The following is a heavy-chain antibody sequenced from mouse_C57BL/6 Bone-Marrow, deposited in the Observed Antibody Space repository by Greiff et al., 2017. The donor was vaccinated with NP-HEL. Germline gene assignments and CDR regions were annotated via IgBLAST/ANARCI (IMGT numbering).Heavy chain of an antibody. CDR1: GFSLTSYG. V-gene: IGHV2-6-1*01. CDR2: IWSDGST. D-gene: IGHD2-3*01. J-gene: IGHJ4*01. Sequence: QVQLKESGPGLVAPSQSLSITCTVSGFSLTSYGVHWVRQPPGKGLELLVVIWSDGSTTYNSALKSRLSISKDNSKSQVFLKMNSLQTDDTAMYYCARQGGYYLYYYAMDYWGQGTSVTVSS. CDR3: ARQGGYYLYYYAMDY.